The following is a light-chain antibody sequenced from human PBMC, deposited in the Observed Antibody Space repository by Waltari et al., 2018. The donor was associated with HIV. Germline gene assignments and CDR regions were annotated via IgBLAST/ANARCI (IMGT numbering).Light chain of an antibody. V-gene: IGLV2-14*01. Sequence: QSALTQPASVSGSPGQSITLSCTGPSRHARGYNYVSCYQQHPGKAPKLMIYEVSNRPSGVSNRFSGSKSGNTASLTISGLQAEDEADYYCSSYTSSSVVFGGGTKLTVL. CDR2: EVS. CDR3: SSYTSSSVV. CDR1: SRHARGYNY. J-gene: IGLJ2*01.